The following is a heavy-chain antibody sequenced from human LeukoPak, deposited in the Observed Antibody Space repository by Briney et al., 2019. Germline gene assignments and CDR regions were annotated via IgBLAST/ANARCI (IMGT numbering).Heavy chain of an antibody. CDR3: ARSLGGSFDY. D-gene: IGHD1-26*01. V-gene: IGHV3-74*01. Sequence: PGGSLRLSCAASGFTFSTYWMHWVRPAPGKGLVWVSRINSAGSSTSYADSVKGRFTISRDNAKNTLFLQMNSLRAEDTAVYYCARSLGGSFDYWGQGTLVTVSS. CDR1: GFTFSTYW. CDR2: INSAGSST. J-gene: IGHJ4*02.